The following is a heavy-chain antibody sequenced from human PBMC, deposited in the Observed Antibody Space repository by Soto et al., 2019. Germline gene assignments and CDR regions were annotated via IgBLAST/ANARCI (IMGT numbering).Heavy chain of an antibody. V-gene: IGHV3-48*02. CDR2: INRNNGVV. CDR3: AREGKTAFGDVLGPFDY. J-gene: IGHJ4*02. CDR1: GFTFSGYN. Sequence: EVQLVESGGGLGQPGGSLRLSCAASGFTFSGYNMNWVRQAPGRGLEWVSYINRNNGVVSYADSVKGRFTISRDNAKNSMSLQMKSLRDEDTAVYYCAREGKTAFGDVLGPFDYWGQGILVTVSS. D-gene: IGHD3-3*01.